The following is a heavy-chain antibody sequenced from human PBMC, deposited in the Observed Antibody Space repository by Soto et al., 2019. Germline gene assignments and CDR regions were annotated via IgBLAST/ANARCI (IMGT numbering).Heavy chain of an antibody. CDR2: IKQDGSEK. D-gene: IGHD3-10*01. Sequence: GGSLRLSCAASGFTFSSYWMSWVRQAPGKGLEWVANIKQDGSEKYYVDSVKGRFTISRDNAKNSLYLQMNSLRAEDTAVYYCARDGEAYGSGSYGDYWGQGTLVTVSS. J-gene: IGHJ4*02. CDR1: GFTFSSYW. CDR3: ARDGEAYGSGSYGDY. V-gene: IGHV3-7*05.